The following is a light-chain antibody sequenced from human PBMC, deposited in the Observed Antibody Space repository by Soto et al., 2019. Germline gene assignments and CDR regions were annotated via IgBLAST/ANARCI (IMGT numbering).Light chain of an antibody. J-gene: IGKJ3*01. CDR3: QRTYNAPFT. Sequence: IQMTQSPSSVSASVGDSVTITCRASQLISSWLAWYQVKPGKAPKLLIYGASNRESGVPSRFSGSESGTLFTLTINNLQPEDFATYYCQRTYNAPFTFGPGTKVSIK. V-gene: IGKV1-12*01. CDR2: GAS. CDR1: QLISSW.